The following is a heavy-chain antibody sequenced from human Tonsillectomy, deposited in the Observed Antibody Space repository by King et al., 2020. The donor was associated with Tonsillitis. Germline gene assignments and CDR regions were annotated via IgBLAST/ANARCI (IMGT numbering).Heavy chain of an antibody. CDR2: ISYDGSNK. Sequence: VQLVESGGGVVQPGRSLRLSCAASGFTFSSYGMHWVRQAPGKGLEWVAVISYDGSNKYYADSVKGRFTISRDNSKNTLYLQMNSLRSEDTAVYSCAKGKQSGSDYMGDYWGQGTLVTVSS. J-gene: IGHJ4*02. CDR3: AKGKQSGSDYMGDY. V-gene: IGHV3-30*18. D-gene: IGHD1-26*01. CDR1: GFTFSSYG.